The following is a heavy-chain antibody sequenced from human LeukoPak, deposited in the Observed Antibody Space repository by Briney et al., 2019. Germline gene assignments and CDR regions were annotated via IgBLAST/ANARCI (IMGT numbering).Heavy chain of an antibody. Sequence: ASVKVSCKASGYTFTGYYMHWVRQAPGQGLEWMGWINPNSGGTNYAQKFQGRVTMTRDTSISTAYMELSRLRSDDTAVYYCARPLRSLQLYGMDVWGQGTTVTVSS. D-gene: IGHD5-12*01. CDR1: GYTFTGYY. V-gene: IGHV1-2*02. CDR2: INPNSGGT. CDR3: ARPLRSLQLYGMDV. J-gene: IGHJ6*02.